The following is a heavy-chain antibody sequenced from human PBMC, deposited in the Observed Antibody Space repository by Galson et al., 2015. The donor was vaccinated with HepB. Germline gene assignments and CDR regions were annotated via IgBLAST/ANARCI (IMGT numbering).Heavy chain of an antibody. V-gene: IGHV3-11*03. CDR3: TTHWPGIAVAALFA. Sequence: SLRLSCAASGFTFSDYYMSWIRQAPGKGLEWVSYISSSSSYTNYADSVKGRFTISRDNAKNSLYLQMNSLKTEDTAVYYCTTHWPGIAVAALFAWGQGTLVTVSS. J-gene: IGHJ5*02. CDR1: GFTFSDYY. CDR2: ISSSSSYT. D-gene: IGHD6-19*01.